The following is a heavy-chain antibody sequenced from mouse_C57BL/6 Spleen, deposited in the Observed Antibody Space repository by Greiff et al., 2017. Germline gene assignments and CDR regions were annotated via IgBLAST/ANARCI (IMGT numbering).Heavy chain of an antibody. CDR3: ARWKGQLRLQDYAMDY. Sequence: VQLQQSGPELVKPGASVKISCKASGYSFTGYYMNWVKQSPEKSLEWIGEINPSTGGTTYNQKFKAKATLTVDKSSSTAYMQLKSLTSEDSAVYYCARWKGQLRLQDYAMDYWGQGTSVTVSS. CDR1: GYSFTGYY. CDR2: INPSTGGT. V-gene: IGHV1-42*01. J-gene: IGHJ4*01. D-gene: IGHD3-2*02.